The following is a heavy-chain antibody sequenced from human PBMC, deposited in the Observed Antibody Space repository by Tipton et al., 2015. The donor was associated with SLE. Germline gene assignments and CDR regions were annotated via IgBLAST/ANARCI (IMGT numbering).Heavy chain of an antibody. V-gene: IGHV3-33*08. J-gene: IGHJ6*02. CDR3: ARNLGSYYGMDV. D-gene: IGHD3-16*01. CDR1: GFKFDDFG. CDR2: IWYDGGNK. Sequence: RSLRLSCAASGFKFDDFGMSWVRQGPGKGLEWVAVIWYDGGNKYYADSVKGRFTISRDNSKNTLYLQMNSLRAEDAAVYYCARNLGSYYGMDVWGQGTTVTVSS.